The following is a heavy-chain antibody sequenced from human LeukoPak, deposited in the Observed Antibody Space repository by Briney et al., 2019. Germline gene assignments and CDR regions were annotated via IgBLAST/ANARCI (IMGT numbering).Heavy chain of an antibody. V-gene: IGHV4-39*01. J-gene: IGHJ4*02. CDR2: IYYNGDT. D-gene: IGHD5-12*01. CDR3: ARRKYNSGWLY. Sequence: PSETLSLTCIVSGASITTSSYYWGWIRQPPGKGLEWIGSIYYNGDTHYNPSLKSRVAISMDTSKNEFSLKLSSVTAPDTAVYYCARRKYNSGWLYWGQGRLVTISS. CDR1: GASITTSSYY.